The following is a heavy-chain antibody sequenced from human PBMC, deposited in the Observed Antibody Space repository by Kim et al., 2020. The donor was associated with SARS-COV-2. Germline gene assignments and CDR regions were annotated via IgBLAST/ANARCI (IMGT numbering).Heavy chain of an antibody. CDR1: GGTFSSYA. CDR2: IIPIFGTA. J-gene: IGHJ4*02. CDR3: ARSILTGYLRHLNYFDY. Sequence: SVKVSCKASGGTFSSYAISWVRQAPGQGLEWMGGIIPIFGTANYAQKFQGRVTITADESTSTAYMELSSLRSEDTAVYYCARSILTGYLRHLNYFDYWGQGTLVTVSS. D-gene: IGHD3-9*01. V-gene: IGHV1-69*13.